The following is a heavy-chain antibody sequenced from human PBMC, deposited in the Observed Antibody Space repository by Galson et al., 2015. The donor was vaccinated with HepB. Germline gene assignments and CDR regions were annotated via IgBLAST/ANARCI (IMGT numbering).Heavy chain of an antibody. J-gene: IGHJ5*01. V-gene: IGHV3-48*01. D-gene: IGHD2-21*01. CDR3: TTRDIVVIPGGQKRFDS. CDR1: GFTLSSHS. Sequence: SLRLSCAASGFTLSSHSMNWVRQAPGKGLEWISYISISGGTVHYADSVKGRFTISRDNVKTSVYLQLNNLRVEDTARYYCTTRDIVVIPGGQKRFDSWGQGRLVTVSS. CDR2: ISISGGTV.